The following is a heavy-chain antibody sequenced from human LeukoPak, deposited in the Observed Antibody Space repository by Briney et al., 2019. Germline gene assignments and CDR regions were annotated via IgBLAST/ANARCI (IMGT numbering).Heavy chain of an antibody. V-gene: IGHV3-30*02. D-gene: IGHD2-2*01. CDR1: GFTFSSYG. CDR3: AKVKDIVVVPAATYFDY. J-gene: IGHJ4*02. Sequence: GGSLRLSCAASGFTFSSYGMHWVRQAPGKGLEGVAFIRYDGSNKYYADSVKGRFTISRDNSKNTLYLQMNSLRAEDTAVYYCAKVKDIVVVPAATYFDYWGQGTLVTVSS. CDR2: IRYDGSNK.